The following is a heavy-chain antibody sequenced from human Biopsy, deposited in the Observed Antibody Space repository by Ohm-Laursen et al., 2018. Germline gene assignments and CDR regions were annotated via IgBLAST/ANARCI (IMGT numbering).Heavy chain of an antibody. Sequence: GTLCLTQILSRHFIRYYYRTWTRQSPGKGWEWIGYLYYIGSTNYNPSVKSRVTISVDTSHNQFSQKFNSVTAADTAVYFCARDSRGGHLNTTLITGKNLDSWGQGILVTVSS. CDR2: LYYIGST. J-gene: IGHJ4*02. CDR3: ARDSRGGHLNTTLITGKNLDS. CDR1: RHFIRYYY. V-gene: IGHV4-59*01. D-gene: IGHD3-16*01.